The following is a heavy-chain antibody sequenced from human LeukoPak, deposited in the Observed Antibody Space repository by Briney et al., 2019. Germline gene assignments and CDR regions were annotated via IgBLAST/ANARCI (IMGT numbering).Heavy chain of an antibody. V-gene: IGHV3-11*06. Sequence: GGSLRLSCAASGFTFSDYYMSWIRQAPGKGLEWDSYISSSSSYTNYADSVKGRFTISRDNAKNSLYLQMNSLRAEDTAVYYCARDAKGDYYGSGSYLHPDYWGQGTLVTVSS. D-gene: IGHD3-10*01. J-gene: IGHJ4*02. CDR1: GFTFSDYY. CDR2: ISSSSSYT. CDR3: ARDAKGDYYGSGSYLHPDY.